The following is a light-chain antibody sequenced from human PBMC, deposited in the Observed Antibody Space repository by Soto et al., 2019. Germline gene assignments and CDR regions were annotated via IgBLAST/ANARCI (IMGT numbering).Light chain of an antibody. V-gene: IGLV1-40*01. CDR1: SSNIGAGYG. CDR2: NYV. J-gene: IGLJ2*01. CDR3: SSYTSSSNVV. Sequence: QSVLTQPPSVSGAPGQRVTISCAGTSSNIGAGYGVHWYQQLPGRAPKLLIHNYVNRPSGVPDRFSGSKSGNTASLTISGLQAEDEADYYCSSYTSSSNVVFGGGTKLTVL.